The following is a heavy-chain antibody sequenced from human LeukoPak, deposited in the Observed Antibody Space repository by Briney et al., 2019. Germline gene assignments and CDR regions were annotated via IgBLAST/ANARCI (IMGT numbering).Heavy chain of an antibody. CDR2: ISGSGTTP. CDR3: AKALREGHRPVYTYYYMAV. V-gene: IGHV3-23*01. J-gene: IGHJ6*03. Sequence: GGSLRLSCAASEFNTYAVIWFRQAPGKGLEWVSTISGSGTTPYYADSVKGRFTISRDTSKSTVFLQMNSLRADDTAVHYCAKALREGHRPVYTYYYMAVWGKWTTVTVSS. D-gene: IGHD5/OR15-5a*01. CDR1: EFNTYA.